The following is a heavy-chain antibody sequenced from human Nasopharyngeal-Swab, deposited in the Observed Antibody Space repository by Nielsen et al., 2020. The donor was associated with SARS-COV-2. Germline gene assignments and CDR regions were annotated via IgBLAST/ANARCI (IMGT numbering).Heavy chain of an antibody. CDR1: GFTVSSNY. J-gene: IGHJ6*02. CDR2: IYSGGSI. D-gene: IGHD3-22*01. V-gene: IGHV3-66*01. CDR3: ARGGRWDDSTEWDYYYYGMDV. Sequence: GESLKISCAASGFTVSSNYMSWVRQAPGKGLEWVSVIYSGGSIYYADSVKGRFTISRDNAKNSLYLQMNSLRDEDTAVYYCARGGRWDDSTEWDYYYYGMDVWGQGTTVTVSS.